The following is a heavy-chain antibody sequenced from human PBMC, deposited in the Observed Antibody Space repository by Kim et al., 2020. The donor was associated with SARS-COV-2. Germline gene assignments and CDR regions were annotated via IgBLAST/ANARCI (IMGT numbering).Heavy chain of an antibody. D-gene: IGHD2-15*01. CDR3: ARARQGFHPYYFDY. V-gene: IGHV3-53*01. Sequence: ADSVKGRFTISRDNSKNTLYLQMNSLRAEDTAVYYCARARQGFHPYYFDYWGQGTLVTVSS. J-gene: IGHJ4*02.